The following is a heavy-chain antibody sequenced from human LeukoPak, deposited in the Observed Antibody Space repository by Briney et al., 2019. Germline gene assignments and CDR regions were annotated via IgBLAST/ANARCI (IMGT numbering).Heavy chain of an antibody. CDR3: ARDGRAGSLFAY. D-gene: IGHD6-19*01. Sequence: SETLSLTCTVSGGSISSYHWSWIRQPPGKGLEWVGYIYNSGSTNYNPSLKSRVTISVDTSKNQLSLKLSSVTAADTAIYYCARDGRAGSLFAYWGQGTLVTVSS. V-gene: IGHV4-59*01. CDR2: IYNSGST. J-gene: IGHJ4*02. CDR1: GGSISSYH.